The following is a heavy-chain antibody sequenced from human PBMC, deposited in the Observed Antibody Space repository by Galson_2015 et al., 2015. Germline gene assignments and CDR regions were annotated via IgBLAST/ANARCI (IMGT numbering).Heavy chain of an antibody. CDR3: ATGYSSGWPENAFDM. Sequence: SLRLSCAASGFTFSRYWMSWVRQAPGKGLEWVANINQGGSEKYYVDSVKGRFTISRDNAKNSLYLQMTSLRAEDTAVYYCATGYSSGWPENAFDMWGQGTMVTVSS. J-gene: IGHJ3*02. CDR2: INQGGSEK. V-gene: IGHV3-7*01. CDR1: GFTFSRYW. D-gene: IGHD6-19*01.